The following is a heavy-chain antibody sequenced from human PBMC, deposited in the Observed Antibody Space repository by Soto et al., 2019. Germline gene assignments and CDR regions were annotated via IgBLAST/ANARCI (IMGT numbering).Heavy chain of an antibody. V-gene: IGHV4-30-2*06. J-gene: IGHJ5*02. CDR1: GGSINSGAYS. CDR3: ARDNSGCSDSDCYSPGGFDP. CDR2: IYQSGST. Sequence: QLQLRESGAGLVKPSETLSLTCTVSGGSINSGAYSWSWIRQSPGKGLEWLGFIYQSGSTYYSPSPRSGVTISIDRPKNQMSLKLRSVTAADTAVYYCARDNSGCSDSDCYSPGGFDPGGQGPLVPVSS. D-gene: IGHD2-15*01.